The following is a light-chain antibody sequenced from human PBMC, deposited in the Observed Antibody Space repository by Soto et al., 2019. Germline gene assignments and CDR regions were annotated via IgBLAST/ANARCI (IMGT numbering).Light chain of an antibody. CDR1: QTISTY. CDR3: PQSYSTLLT. J-gene: IGKJ4*01. CDR2: ASS. Sequence: DIQMTQSPASLSASVGDRVTITFRASQTISTYLNWYQQKPGRAPKLLIYASSSLQSGVPSRFSGSRSDKGLTLTVSSLQPEDFATYYCPQSYSTLLTVGGGTKVDIK. V-gene: IGKV1-39*01.